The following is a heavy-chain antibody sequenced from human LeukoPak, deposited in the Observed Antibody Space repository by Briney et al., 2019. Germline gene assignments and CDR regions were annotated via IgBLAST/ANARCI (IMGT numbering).Heavy chain of an antibody. CDR1: GYTFTSYY. CDR3: ARAPEALYCSGGSCYSAFDAFDI. Sequence: ASVKVSCKASGYTFTSYYFHWVRQAPGQGLEWMGIINTSGGTTSYAQKFQGRVTMTRDTSTSTVYMEVSSLRSEDTAVYYCARAPEALYCSGGSCYSAFDAFDIWGQGTMVTVSS. CDR2: INTSGGTT. J-gene: IGHJ3*02. V-gene: IGHV1-46*01. D-gene: IGHD2-15*01.